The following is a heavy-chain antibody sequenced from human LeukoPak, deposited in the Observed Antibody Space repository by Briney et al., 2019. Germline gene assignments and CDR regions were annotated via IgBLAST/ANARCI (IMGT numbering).Heavy chain of an antibody. D-gene: IGHD6-19*01. Sequence: GGSLRLSCAASGFAFSTYSMNWVRQAPGKGLEWVSSISSSSSYIYYADSVKGRFTISRDNAKNSLYLQMNSLRAEDTAVYYCARDPGPYFSGWYGGDDYWGQGTLVTVSS. J-gene: IGHJ4*02. CDR2: ISSSSSYI. CDR1: GFAFSTYS. V-gene: IGHV3-21*01. CDR3: ARDPGPYFSGWYGGDDY.